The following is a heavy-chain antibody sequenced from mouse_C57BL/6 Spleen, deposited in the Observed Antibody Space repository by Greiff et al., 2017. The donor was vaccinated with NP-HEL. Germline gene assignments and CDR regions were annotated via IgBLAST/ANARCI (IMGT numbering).Heavy chain of an antibody. V-gene: IGHV5-4*01. D-gene: IGHD3-3*01. CDR1: GFTFSSYA. Sequence: EVQGVESGGGLVKPGGSLKLSCAASGFTFSSYAMSWVRQTPEKRLEWVATISDGGSYTYYPDNVKGRFTISRDNAKNNLYLQMSHLKSEDTAMYYCAREGDGFAYWGQRTLVTVSA. CDR2: ISDGGSYT. J-gene: IGHJ3*01. CDR3: AREGDGFAY.